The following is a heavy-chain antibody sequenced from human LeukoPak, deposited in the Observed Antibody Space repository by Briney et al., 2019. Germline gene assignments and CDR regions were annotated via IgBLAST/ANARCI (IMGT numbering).Heavy chain of an antibody. J-gene: IGHJ5*02. CDR3: ARYDYVWGSYRYIPWFDP. CDR1: GGTFSSYA. V-gene: IGHV1-8*02. Sequence: ASVKVSCKASGGTFSSYAISWVRQATGQGLEWMGWMNPNSGNTGYAQKFQGRVTMTRNTSISTAYMELSSLRSEDTAVYYCARYDYVWGSYRYIPWFDPWGQGTLVTVSS. D-gene: IGHD3-16*02. CDR2: MNPNSGNT.